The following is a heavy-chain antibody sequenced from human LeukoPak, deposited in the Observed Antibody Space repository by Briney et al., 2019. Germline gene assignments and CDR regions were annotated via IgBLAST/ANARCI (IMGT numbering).Heavy chain of an antibody. CDR3: ARDGYDFWSGYYRFDY. CDR1: GGSISSYY. J-gene: IGHJ4*02. D-gene: IGHD3-3*01. CDR2: IYYSGST. V-gene: IGHV4-59*12. Sequence: PSETLSLTCTVSGGSISSYYWSWIRQPPGKGLEWIGYIYYSGSTNYNPSLESRVTISVDTSTNQISLKMRSVTAADTAVYYCARDGYDFWSGYYRFDYWGQGTLVTVSS.